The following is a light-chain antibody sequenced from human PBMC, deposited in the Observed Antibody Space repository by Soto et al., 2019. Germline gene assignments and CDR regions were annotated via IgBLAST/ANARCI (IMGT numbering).Light chain of an antibody. CDR1: QSVSSSY. J-gene: IGKJ4*01. CDR3: QQYGTSPELT. Sequence: EIVLTQSPGTLSLSPGERATLSCRASQSVSSSYLAWYQQKPGQAPSLLIYGASSRATGITDRFSGSGSETDFTLTISRLEPEDFAVYYCQQYGTSPELTFGGGTKVEIK. V-gene: IGKV3-20*01. CDR2: GAS.